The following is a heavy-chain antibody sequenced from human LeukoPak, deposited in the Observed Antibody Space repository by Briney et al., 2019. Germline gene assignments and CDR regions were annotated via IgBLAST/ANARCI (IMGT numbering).Heavy chain of an antibody. CDR3: ARDGIAVAGYYYYYYYMDV. Sequence: GGSLRLSCAVSGFTFSSYAMSWVRQAPGKGLEWVSAISGSGGSTYYADSVKGRFTISRDNAKNSLYLQMNSLRAEDTAVYYCARDGIAVAGYYYYYYYMDVWGKGTTVTISS. D-gene: IGHD6-19*01. CDR1: GFTFSSYA. CDR2: ISGSGGST. V-gene: IGHV3-23*01. J-gene: IGHJ6*03.